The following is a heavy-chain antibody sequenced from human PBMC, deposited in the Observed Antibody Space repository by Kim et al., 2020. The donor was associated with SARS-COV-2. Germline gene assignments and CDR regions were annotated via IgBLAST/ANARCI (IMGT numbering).Heavy chain of an antibody. CDR2: ISYDGSNK. V-gene: IGHV3-30*04. J-gene: IGHJ4*02. CDR1: GFTFSSYA. Sequence: GGSLRLSCAASGFTFSSYAMHWVRQAPGKGLEWVAVISYDGSNKYYADSVKGRFTISRDNSKNTLYLQMNSLRAEDTAVYYCARAPDYDILTGYYPDYWGQGTLVTVSS. CDR3: ARAPDYDILTGYYPDY. D-gene: IGHD3-9*01.